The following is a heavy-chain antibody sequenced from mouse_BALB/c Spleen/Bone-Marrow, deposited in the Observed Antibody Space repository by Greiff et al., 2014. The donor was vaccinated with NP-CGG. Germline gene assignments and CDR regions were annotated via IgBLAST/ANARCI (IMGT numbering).Heavy chain of an antibody. CDR1: GVLLTSYG. CDR3: ARYYYGFLDY. J-gene: IGHJ2*01. Sequence: QVQLKESGPGLVAPSQSLSIPCTVSGVLLTSYGVHWGRQPPGKGLGWLGVIWACGSTNYNSTLMSRLTISKDNSKSQVFLKMNSLQTDDTAMYYCARYYYGFLDYWGQGTTLTVSS. CDR2: IWACGST. V-gene: IGHV2-9*02. D-gene: IGHD1-2*01.